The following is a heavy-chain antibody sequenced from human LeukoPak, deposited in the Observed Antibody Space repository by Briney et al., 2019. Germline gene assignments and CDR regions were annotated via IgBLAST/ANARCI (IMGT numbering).Heavy chain of an antibody. D-gene: IGHD3-3*01. CDR1: SYTFTRYG. V-gene: IGHV1-18*01. J-gene: IGHJ5*02. CDR3: ARDARITIFGEPFSWFDP. CDR2: ISGSNGNT. Sequence: ASVKVSCKASSYTFTRYGISWVRQAPGQGLEWMGWISGSNGNTNYAQKFLGRVTMTADTSTSTAYMELRSLRSDDTALYYCARDARITIFGEPFSWFDPWGQGTLVTVSS.